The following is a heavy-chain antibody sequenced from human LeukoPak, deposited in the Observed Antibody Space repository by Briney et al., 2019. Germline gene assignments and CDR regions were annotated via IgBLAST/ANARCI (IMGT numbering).Heavy chain of an antibody. V-gene: IGHV4-61*02. Sequence: SQTLSLTCTVSGGSIRSGSYYWRWIRQPDGRGLEWIGRIYTSVSTNYNPSLKSRVTISVDTSKNQFSLKLSSVTAADTAVYYCARNRGYDLGDAFDIWGQGTMVTVSS. CDR2: IYTSVST. CDR1: GGSIRSGSYY. D-gene: IGHD5-12*01. CDR3: ARNRGYDLGDAFDI. J-gene: IGHJ3*02.